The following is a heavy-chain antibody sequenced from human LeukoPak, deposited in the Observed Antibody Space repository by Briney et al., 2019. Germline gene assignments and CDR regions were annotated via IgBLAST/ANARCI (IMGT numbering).Heavy chain of an antibody. CDR2: TYYRSKWYN. D-gene: IGHD1-20*01. V-gene: IGHV6-1*01. CDR3: ARAIRYNWNPSYFDY. Sequence: SQTLSLTCALSGDSVSSNSAAWNWIRQSPSRGLEWLGSTYYRSKWYNDYAVSVKSRITINPDTSKNQFSLQLNSVTPEDTAVYYCARAIRYNWNPSYFDYWGQGTLVTVSS. CDR1: GDSVSSNSAA. J-gene: IGHJ4*02.